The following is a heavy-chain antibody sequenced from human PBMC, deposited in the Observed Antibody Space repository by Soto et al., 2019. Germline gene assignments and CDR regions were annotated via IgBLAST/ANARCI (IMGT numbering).Heavy chain of an antibody. Sequence: EAQLVESGGGLVKPGGSLRLSCAASGFSFRSYYLNWVRQAPGRGLEWVSSISPSSSFLSYADSVKGRFTISRDNAKSSVHLQMNSLRAEDTAVYFCARVGTDYGSGSPYYSDYWGQGTLVTVSS. V-gene: IGHV3-21*06. J-gene: IGHJ4*02. CDR1: GFSFRSYY. D-gene: IGHD3-10*01. CDR2: ISPSSSFL. CDR3: ARVGTDYGSGSPYYSDY.